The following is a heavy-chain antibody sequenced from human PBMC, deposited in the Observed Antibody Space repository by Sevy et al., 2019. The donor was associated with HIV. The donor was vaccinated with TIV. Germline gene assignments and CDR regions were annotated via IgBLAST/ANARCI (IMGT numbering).Heavy chain of an antibody. CDR1: GFTFSRFT. Sequence: GGSLRLSCAASGFTFSRFTMNWVRQAPGKGLEWVSSISSSGRYIYYADSVMGRFAISRDNAKESLFLHMNSLRADDTALYYCASLGFFDTRGPMTEDASDMWGQGTMVTVSS. CDR2: ISSSGRYI. D-gene: IGHD3-22*01. J-gene: IGHJ3*02. CDR3: ASLGFFDTRGPMTEDASDM. V-gene: IGHV3-21*01.